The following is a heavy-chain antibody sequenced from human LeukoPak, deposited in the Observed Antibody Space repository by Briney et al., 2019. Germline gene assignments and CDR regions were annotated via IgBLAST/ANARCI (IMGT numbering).Heavy chain of an antibody. D-gene: IGHD1-26*01. J-gene: IGHJ4*02. CDR2: ISWNSGSI. CDR3: AKKSEYVGAVDY. CDR1: GFTFDDYA. Sequence: GGSLRLSCAASGFTFDDYAMHWVRQAPGKGLEWVSGISWNSGSIGYADSVKGRFTISRDNAKNSLYLQMNSLRAEDTALYYCAKKSEYVGAVDYWGQGTLVTVSS. V-gene: IGHV3-9*01.